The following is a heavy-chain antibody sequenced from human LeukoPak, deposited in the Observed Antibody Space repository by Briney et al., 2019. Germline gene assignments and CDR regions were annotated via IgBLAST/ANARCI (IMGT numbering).Heavy chain of an antibody. CDR2: ITSNGGST. Sequence: PGGSLRLSCSASGFTFSSYAMHWVRQASGKGLEYVSAITSNGGSTYYADSVKGRFTISRDNSKNTLYLQMTSLRAEDTAVYYCVKDRYYGSGRYTFDYWGQGTLVTVSS. J-gene: IGHJ4*02. CDR1: GFTFSSYA. V-gene: IGHV3-64D*06. CDR3: VKDRYYGSGRYTFDY. D-gene: IGHD3-10*01.